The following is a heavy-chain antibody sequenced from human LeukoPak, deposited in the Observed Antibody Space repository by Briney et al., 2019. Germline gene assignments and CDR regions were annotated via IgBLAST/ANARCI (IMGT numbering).Heavy chain of an antibody. CDR3: AKIPHTAMYYYYYMDV. Sequence: ASVKVSCKASGYTFTGYYMHWVRQAPGQGLEWMGWINPNSGGTNYAQKFQGRVTMTRDTSISTAYMELSRLRSDDTAVYYCAKIPHTAMYYYYYMDVWGKGTTVTVSS. CDR2: INPNSGGT. D-gene: IGHD5-18*01. V-gene: IGHV1-2*02. J-gene: IGHJ6*03. CDR1: GYTFTGYY.